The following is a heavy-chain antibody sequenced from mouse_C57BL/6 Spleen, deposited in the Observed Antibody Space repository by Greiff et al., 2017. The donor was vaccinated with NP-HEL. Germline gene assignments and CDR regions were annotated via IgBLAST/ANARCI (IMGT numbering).Heavy chain of an antibody. J-gene: IGHJ3*01. CDR3: ARTRELLRQFAD. CDR2: INPSNGGT. CDR1: GYTFTSYW. V-gene: IGHV1-53*01. D-gene: IGHD1-2*01. Sequence: QVQLQQPGTELVKPGASVKLSCKASGYTFTSYWMHWVKQRPGQGLEWIGNINPSNGGTNYNEKFKSKATLTVAKTSKTAYMQLSSLTSEDSAVYYCARTRELLRQFADWGQGTLVTVSA.